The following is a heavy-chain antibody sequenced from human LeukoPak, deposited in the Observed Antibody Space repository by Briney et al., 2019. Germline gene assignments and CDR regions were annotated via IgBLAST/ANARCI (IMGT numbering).Heavy chain of an antibody. CDR2: IYYSGST. J-gene: IGHJ4*02. CDR1: GGSISSSSYC. V-gene: IGHV4-39*01. CDR3: ARDDSSGYYVDY. D-gene: IGHD3-22*01. Sequence: PSETLSLTCTVSGGSISSSSYCWGWMRQPPGKGLEWIGSIYYSGSTYYTPSLKSRVTISVDTSKNQFSLKLSSVTAADTAVYYCARDDSSGYYVDYWGQGTLVTVSS.